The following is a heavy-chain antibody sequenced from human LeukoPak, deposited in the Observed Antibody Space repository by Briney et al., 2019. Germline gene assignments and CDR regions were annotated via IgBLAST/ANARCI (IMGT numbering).Heavy chain of an antibody. J-gene: IGHJ4*02. CDR3: ARVIGYCSSTSCFGYFDY. D-gene: IGHD2-2*01. CDR2: LHYSGGT. V-gene: IGHV4-59*08. Sequence: SETLSLTCTVSGGSISSYYWSWTRQPPGKGLEWVGYLHYSGGTNYNPSLKSRVTTSVDTSKNQLSLKLSSVTAADTAVYYCARVIGYCSSTSCFGYFDYWGQGTLVTVSS. CDR1: GGSISSYY.